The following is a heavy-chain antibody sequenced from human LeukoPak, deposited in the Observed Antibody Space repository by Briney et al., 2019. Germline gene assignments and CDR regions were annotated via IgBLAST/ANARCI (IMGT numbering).Heavy chain of an antibody. CDR2: IKNDGSEK. Sequence: GGSLRLSCAASGFTFTTYWMSWARQPPGKGLEWVANIKNDGSEKYHVDSVKGRFTTSRDNAKNSLYLQMNSLRAEDTAVYYCARVGTAEGTLEDYWGQGTLVTVSS. CDR3: ARVGTAEGTLEDY. V-gene: IGHV3-7*01. D-gene: IGHD6-13*01. CDR1: GFTFTTYW. J-gene: IGHJ4*02.